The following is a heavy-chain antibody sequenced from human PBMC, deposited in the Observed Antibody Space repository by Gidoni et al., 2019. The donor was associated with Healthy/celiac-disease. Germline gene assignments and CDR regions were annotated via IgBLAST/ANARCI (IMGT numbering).Heavy chain of an antibody. V-gene: IGHV4-39*07. CDR3: ARDQVAFIAVAGTGYFDY. Sequence: QLQLQESGPGLVKPSETLSLTCTVSGGSISSSSYYWGWIRQPPGKGLEWIGSIYYSGSTYYNPSLKSRVTISVDTSKNQFSLKLSSVTAADTAVYYCARDQVAFIAVAGTGYFDYWGQGTLVTVSS. CDR2: IYYSGST. J-gene: IGHJ4*02. D-gene: IGHD6-19*01. CDR1: GGSISSSSYY.